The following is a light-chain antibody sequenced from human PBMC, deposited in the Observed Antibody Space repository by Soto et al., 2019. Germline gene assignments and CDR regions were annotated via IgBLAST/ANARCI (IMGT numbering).Light chain of an antibody. CDR1: ASMSDC. CDR3: QQCHRYLT. V-gene: IGKV1-5*01. Sequence: DIQMTQSPFILSASVVDRVTITGRASASMSDCLAWYQQKPGKAPKLLIYAASSLQSGVPSRFSGSGSGTEFTLTISSLQPDDIATYYCQQCHRYLTFGQGTKVDIK. J-gene: IGKJ1*01. CDR2: AAS.